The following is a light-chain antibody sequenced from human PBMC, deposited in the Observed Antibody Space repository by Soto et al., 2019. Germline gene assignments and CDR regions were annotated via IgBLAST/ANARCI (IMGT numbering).Light chain of an antibody. V-gene: IGKV1-5*03. CDR1: QTISSW. J-gene: IGKJ1*01. CDR3: QHYNSYSEA. CDR2: KAS. Sequence: DIQMNQSPTSLSASVGETVTITCRASQTISSWLAWYQQKPGKAPKLLIYKASTLKSGVPSRFSGSGSGTEFTLTISSLQPDDFATYYCQHYNSYSEAFGQGTKVDI.